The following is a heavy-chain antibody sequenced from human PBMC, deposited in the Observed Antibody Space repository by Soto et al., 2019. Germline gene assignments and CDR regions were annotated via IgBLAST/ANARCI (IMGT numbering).Heavy chain of an antibody. J-gene: IGHJ6*02. V-gene: IGHV1-8*01. CDR1: XYXXXXXX. Sequence: QVQLVQSGXEXXXXXXXVKVSCXAXXYXXXXXXINWXRXAXXXXXEWMGWMNPNSGNTGYAQKFQGRVTMTRNTSISTAYMELSSLRSEDTAVYYCARDPLGDYYYYGMDVWGQGTTVTVSS. CDR3: ARDPLGDYYYYGMDV. CDR2: MNPNSGNT.